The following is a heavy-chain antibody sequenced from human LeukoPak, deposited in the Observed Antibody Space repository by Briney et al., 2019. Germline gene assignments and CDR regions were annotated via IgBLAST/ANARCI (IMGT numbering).Heavy chain of an antibody. CDR2: INHSGST. CDR3: ARVRKGLSSTMVRGVITYAFDI. D-gene: IGHD3-10*01. V-gene: IGHV4-38-2*02. Sequence: SETLSLTCTVSGYSISSGYYWGWIRQPPGKGLEWIGEINHSGSTNYNPSLKSRVTISVDTSKNQFSLKLSSVTAADTAVYYCARVRKGLSSTMVRGVITYAFDIWGQGTMVTVSS. J-gene: IGHJ3*02. CDR1: GYSISSGYY.